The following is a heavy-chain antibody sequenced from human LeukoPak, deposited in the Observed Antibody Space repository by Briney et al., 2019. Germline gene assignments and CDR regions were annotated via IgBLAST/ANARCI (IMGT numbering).Heavy chain of an antibody. D-gene: IGHD6-19*01. J-gene: IGHJ4*02. CDR1: GGSISSYY. CDR2: IYYSGST. V-gene: IGHV4-59*08. CDR3: ASLLLAVAGSFDY. Sequence: SETLSLTCTVSGGSISSYYWSWIRQPPGKGLEWIGYIYYSGSTNYNPSLKSRVTISVDTSKNQFSLKLSSVTAADTAVYYCASLLLAVAGSFDYWGQGTLVTVSS.